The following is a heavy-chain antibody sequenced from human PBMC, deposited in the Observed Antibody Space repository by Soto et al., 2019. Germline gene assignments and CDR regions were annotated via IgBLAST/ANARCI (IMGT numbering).Heavy chain of an antibody. Sequence: GGSLRLSCAASGFTFSSTWMSWVRQAPGKGLEWVANIKEYGSQKYYADSVKGRFTISRDNAKSSLYLQMNSLRAEDTAVYYCAKDWDYSLDYWGQGTLVNVSS. CDR2: IKEYGSQK. V-gene: IGHV3-7*05. J-gene: IGHJ4*02. CDR1: GFTFSSTW. D-gene: IGHD4-4*01. CDR3: AKDWDYSLDY.